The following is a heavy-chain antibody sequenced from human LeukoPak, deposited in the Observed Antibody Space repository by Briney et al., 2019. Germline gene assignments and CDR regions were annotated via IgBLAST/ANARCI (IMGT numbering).Heavy chain of an antibody. D-gene: IGHD3-10*01. J-gene: IGHJ4*02. Sequence: QHVGSLRLSCAASGFTFSSYWMSWVRQAPGKGLEWVANIKQDGSEKYYVDSVKGRFTISRDNAKNSLYLQMNSLRAEDTAVCYCARDRDYGSGSYLYWGQGTLVTVSS. CDR3: ARDRDYGSGSYLY. CDR1: GFTFSSYW. V-gene: IGHV3-7*01. CDR2: IKQDGSEK.